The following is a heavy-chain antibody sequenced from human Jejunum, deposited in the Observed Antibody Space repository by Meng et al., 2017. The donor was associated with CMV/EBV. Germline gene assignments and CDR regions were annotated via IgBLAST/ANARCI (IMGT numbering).Heavy chain of an antibody. CDR1: GYTFTNYY. J-gene: IGHJ4*02. Sequence: QVRVWRACAGVKKPGASVKVSCKASGYTFTNYYMHWVRQAPGQGLEWMGIINTSVGYTSHAQKFQGRVTMTRDTSTSTVHMEVSSLRSADTAVYYCARASRVLGGFDYWGQGTLVTVSS. CDR3: ARASRVLGGFDY. V-gene: IGHV1-46*01. D-gene: IGHD3-16*01. CDR2: INTSVGYT.